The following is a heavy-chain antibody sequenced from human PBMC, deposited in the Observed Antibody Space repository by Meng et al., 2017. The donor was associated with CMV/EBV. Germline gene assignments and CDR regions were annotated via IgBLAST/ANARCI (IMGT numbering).Heavy chain of an antibody. CDR1: GYTLTGYS. D-gene: IGHD3-3*01. CDR2: INPNSGDA. Sequence: ASVTVSCKASGYTLTGYSMHWVRQAPGQGLEWMGWINPNSGDAHYAQKFQGRVTMTRDTSISTAYMEGSSLRSDDTAVYYCARVGETIFGVVTHLDHWGQGTLVTVSS. CDR3: ARVGETIFGVVTHLDH. J-gene: IGHJ4*02. V-gene: IGHV1-2*02.